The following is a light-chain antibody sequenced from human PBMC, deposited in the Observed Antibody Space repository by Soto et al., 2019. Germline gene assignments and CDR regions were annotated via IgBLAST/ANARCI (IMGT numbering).Light chain of an antibody. CDR3: QNYLENLGA. CDR1: QSVFYSSNNKNY. J-gene: IGKJ3*01. Sequence: DLVMTESPDSVAVSLGERATINCKSSQSVFYSSNNKNYLAWYQKKPGQPPKLLIYWASTRASGVPGRFSGSGSGTDFSLTIYSLQAEDGAVYYCQNYLENLGAFGPGTKVEIK. CDR2: WAS. V-gene: IGKV4-1*01.